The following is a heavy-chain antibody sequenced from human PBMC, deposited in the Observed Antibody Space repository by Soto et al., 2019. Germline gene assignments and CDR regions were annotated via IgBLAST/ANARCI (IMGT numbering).Heavy chain of an antibody. Sequence: ASVKVSCKTSGYTFNTYGINWVRQAPGQGLELMGWISAYDGKTTYAERFQGRVTLTTDTSTSTAYMELRSMRSDDTAIYYCARDPHEFWTSYWFDPWGQGAPVTVSS. CDR1: GYTFNTYG. V-gene: IGHV1-18*01. D-gene: IGHD3-3*01. CDR2: ISAYDGKT. J-gene: IGHJ5*02. CDR3: ARDPHEFWTSYWFDP.